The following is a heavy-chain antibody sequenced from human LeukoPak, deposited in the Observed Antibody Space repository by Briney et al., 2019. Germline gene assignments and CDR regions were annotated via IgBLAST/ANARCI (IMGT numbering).Heavy chain of an antibody. J-gene: IGHJ5*02. Sequence: GASVKVSCKASGGTFSSYAISWVRQAPGQGLEWMGGIIPIFGTANYAQKFQGRVTTTTDESTSTAYMELSSLRSEDTAVYYCASEADYYDSSGNWFDPWGQGTLVTVSS. CDR1: GGTFSSYA. V-gene: IGHV1-69*05. CDR3: ASEADYYDSSGNWFDP. CDR2: IIPIFGTA. D-gene: IGHD3-22*01.